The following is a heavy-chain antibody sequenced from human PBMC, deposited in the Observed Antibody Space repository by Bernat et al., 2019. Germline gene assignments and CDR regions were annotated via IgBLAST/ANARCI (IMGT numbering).Heavy chain of an antibody. CDR3: ARHPRPGRKQWIPGLDYYYYYGMDV. CDR2: IIPIFGTA. V-gene: IGHV1-69*01. Sequence: ESSVKVSCKASGGTFSSYAISWVRQAPGQGLEWMGGIIPIFGTANYAQKFQGRVTITADESTSTAYMELSSLRSEDTAVYYCARHPRPGRKQWIPGLDYYYYYGMDVWGQGTTVTVSS. D-gene: IGHD6-19*01. J-gene: IGHJ6*02. CDR1: GGTFSSYA.